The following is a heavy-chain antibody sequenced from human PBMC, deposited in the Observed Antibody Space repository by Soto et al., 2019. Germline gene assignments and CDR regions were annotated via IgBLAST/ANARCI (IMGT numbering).Heavy chain of an antibody. Sequence: SVKVSCKASGGAFSDYAFSWVRQAPGQGLEWLGGIMPIFRAPDYAQKFQGRVTITADESTSTAYMELSSLRSEDTAVYYCARTLYFDFLSGPDYYYYGMDVCGQGTTVTVSS. CDR3: ARTLYFDFLSGPDYYYYGMDV. D-gene: IGHD3-3*01. J-gene: IGHJ6*01. V-gene: IGHV1-69*13. CDR2: IMPIFRAP. CDR1: GGAFSDYA.